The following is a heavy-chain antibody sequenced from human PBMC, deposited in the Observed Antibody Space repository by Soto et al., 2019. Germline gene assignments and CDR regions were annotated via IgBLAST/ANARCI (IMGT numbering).Heavy chain of an antibody. J-gene: IGHJ4*02. Sequence: QVQLVQSGAEVKKPGASVKVSCKASGYTFTSYGISWVRQAPGQGLEWMGWISAYNGNTNYAQKLHGRVTMTTDTSTSTAYMELRSLGSDDTAVYYCARSPTRWDLDYGDYWFDYWGQGTLVTVSS. D-gene: IGHD4-17*01. CDR3: ARSPTRWDLDYGDYWFDY. V-gene: IGHV1-18*01. CDR1: GYTFTSYG. CDR2: ISAYNGNT.